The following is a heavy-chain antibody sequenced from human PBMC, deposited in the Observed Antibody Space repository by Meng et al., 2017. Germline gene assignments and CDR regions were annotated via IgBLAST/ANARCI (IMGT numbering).Heavy chain of an antibody. V-gene: IGHV4-31*01. CDR3: ARADRRVGSYGPNWFDP. CDR2: IYYSGST. D-gene: IGHD5-18*01. Sequence: VQLQESGPGLVNPSQTRSLTCTVSGGSISSGGYYWSWIRQHPGKGLEWIGYIYYSGSTYYNPSLKSLVTISVDTSKNQFSLKLSSVTAADTAVYYCARADRRVGSYGPNWFDPWGQGTLVTVSS. J-gene: IGHJ5*02. CDR1: GGSISSGGYY.